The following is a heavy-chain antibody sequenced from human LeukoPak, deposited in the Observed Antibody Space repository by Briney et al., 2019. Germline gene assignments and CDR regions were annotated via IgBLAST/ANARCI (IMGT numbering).Heavy chain of an antibody. CDR3: ARMVVAATVYWFDP. CDR2: IYYSGST. Sequence: SETLSLTYTVSGGSISSYYWSWIRQPPGKGLEWIGYIYYSGSTNYNPSLKSRVTISVDTSKNQFSLKLSSVTAADTAVYYCARMVVAATVYWFDPWGQGTLVTVSS. CDR1: GGSISSYY. D-gene: IGHD2-15*01. V-gene: IGHV4-59*01. J-gene: IGHJ5*02.